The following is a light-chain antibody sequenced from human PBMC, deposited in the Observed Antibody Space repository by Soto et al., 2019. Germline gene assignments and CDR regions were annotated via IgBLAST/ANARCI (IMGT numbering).Light chain of an antibody. CDR2: GAS. CDR3: LQDYTYPWT. CDR1: QGISNE. V-gene: IGKV1-6*01. Sequence: IQLTQSPSSLSASVGDRVTITCRASQGISNELGWYQQRPGKAPKVLIYGASNLQSGVPSRFSGSASGTDFTLTISSLQPEDFATYYCLQDYTYPWTFGQGTKVDIK. J-gene: IGKJ1*01.